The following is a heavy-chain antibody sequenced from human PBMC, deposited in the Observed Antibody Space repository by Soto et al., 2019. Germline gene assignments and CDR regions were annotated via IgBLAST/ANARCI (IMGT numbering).Heavy chain of an antibody. CDR1: GYTFTGYY. CDR3: AREHYDSLTGYYGLDY. J-gene: IGHJ4*02. D-gene: IGHD3-9*01. Sequence: ASVKVSCKASGYTFTGYYMHWVRQAPGQGLEWMGWINPNSGGTNYAQKFQGRVTMTRDTSISTAYMELSRLRSDDTAVYYCAREHYDSLTGYYGLDYWGQGTLVTVSS. CDR2: INPNSGGT. V-gene: IGHV1-2*02.